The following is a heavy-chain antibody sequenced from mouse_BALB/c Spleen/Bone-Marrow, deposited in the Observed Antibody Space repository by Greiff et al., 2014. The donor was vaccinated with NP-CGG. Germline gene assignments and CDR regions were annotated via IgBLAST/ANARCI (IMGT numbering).Heavy chain of an antibody. V-gene: IGHV14-3*02. CDR2: IDPANGNT. J-gene: IGHJ4*01. CDR1: GFNIKDTY. CDR3: ATLTTVVDAMDY. D-gene: IGHD1-1*01. Sequence: EVQLVESGAELVKPEASVKLSCTASGFNIKDTYMHWVKQRPEQGLEWIGRIDPANGNTKYDPKFQGKATITADTSSNTAYLQLSSLTSEDTAVYYCATLTTVVDAMDYWGQGTSVTVSS.